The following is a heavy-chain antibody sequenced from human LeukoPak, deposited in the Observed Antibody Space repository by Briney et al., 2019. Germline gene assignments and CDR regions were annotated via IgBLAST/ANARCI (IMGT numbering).Heavy chain of an antibody. Sequence: GGSLRLSCAASGLTFSDYYMSWIRQAPGKGLEWVSYISSSSSYTNYADSVKGRFTISRDNAKNSLYLQMNSLRAEDTAVYYCARDRDAYGDYGGAFDIWGQGTMVTVSS. D-gene: IGHD4-17*01. J-gene: IGHJ3*02. V-gene: IGHV3-11*05. CDR1: GLTFSDYY. CDR2: ISSSSSYT. CDR3: ARDRDAYGDYGGAFDI.